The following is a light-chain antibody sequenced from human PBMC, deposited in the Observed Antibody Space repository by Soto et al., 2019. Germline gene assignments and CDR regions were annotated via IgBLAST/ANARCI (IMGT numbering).Light chain of an antibody. CDR2: EVS. CDR3: SSYTTTNTLWV. CDR1: SSDVGAYDY. J-gene: IGLJ3*02. Sequence: ALTQPASVSGSPGQSITISCTGTSSDVGAYDYVSWYQQNPGKAPKLIISEVSDRPSGVSNRFSGSKSGNTASLTISGLQAEDEADYFCSSYTTTNTLWVFGGGTK. V-gene: IGLV2-14*01.